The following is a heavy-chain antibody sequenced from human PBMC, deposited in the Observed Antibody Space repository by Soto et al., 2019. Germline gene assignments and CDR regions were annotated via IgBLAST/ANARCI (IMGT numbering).Heavy chain of an antibody. V-gene: IGHV1-2*02. CDR3: ARGSNGCSSTSCYTYWFDP. J-gene: IGHJ5*02. CDR1: GYTFTGYY. Sequence: ASVKVSCKASGYTFTGYYMHWLRQAPGQGLEWMGWINPNSGGTNYAQKFQGRVTMTRDTSISTAYMELSRLRADDTAVYYCARGSNGCSSTSCYTYWFDPWGQGTLVTVSS. D-gene: IGHD2-2*02. CDR2: INPNSGGT.